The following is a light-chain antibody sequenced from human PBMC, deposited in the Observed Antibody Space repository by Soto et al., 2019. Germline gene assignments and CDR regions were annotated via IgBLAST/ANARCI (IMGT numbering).Light chain of an antibody. J-gene: IGLJ2*01. CDR2: EVS. Sequence: QSALTQPASVSGSPGQSITISCTGTSSDVGGYNYVSWYQQHPGKAPKVLIYEVSNRPSGVSNRFSGSKSGNTASLTISGLQAEDEADYYCSSYSTTITRVVFGGGTQLTVL. CDR1: SSDVGGYNY. CDR3: SSYSTTITRVV. V-gene: IGLV2-14*01.